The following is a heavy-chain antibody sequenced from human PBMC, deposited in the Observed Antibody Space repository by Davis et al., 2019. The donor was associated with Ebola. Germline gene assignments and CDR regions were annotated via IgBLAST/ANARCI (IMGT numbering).Heavy chain of an antibody. J-gene: IGHJ6*03. CDR1: GFTFSSYG. V-gene: IGHV3-30*02. CDR3: AKEEYSYGYYYYYMDV. D-gene: IGHD5-18*01. Sequence: PGGSLRLSCAASGFTFSSYGMHWVRQAPGKGLEWVAFIRYDGSNKYYADSVKGRFTISRDNSKNTLYLQMNSLRAEDTAVYYCAKEEYSYGYYYYYMDVWGKGTTVTVSS. CDR2: IRYDGSNK.